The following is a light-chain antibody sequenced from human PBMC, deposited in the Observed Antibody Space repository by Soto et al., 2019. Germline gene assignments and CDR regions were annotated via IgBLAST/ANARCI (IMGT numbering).Light chain of an antibody. CDR1: QGVSNY. CDR3: QQYGGSPQT. J-gene: IGKJ1*01. Sequence: EIVLTQSPGTLSPSPGERATLSCRASQGVSNYLAWYQQKPGQAPRLLIYVASSRATGIPDRFSGSGSGTDFTITISRLEQEDFALYYCQQYGGSPQTFGQGTKVEIK. V-gene: IGKV3-20*01. CDR2: VAS.